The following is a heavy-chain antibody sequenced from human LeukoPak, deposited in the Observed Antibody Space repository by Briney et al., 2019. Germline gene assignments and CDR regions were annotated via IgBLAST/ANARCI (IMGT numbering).Heavy chain of an antibody. CDR2: ISSSSSYI. CDR3: ARLSIASPSTFDY. D-gene: IGHD6-6*01. CDR1: GFTFSSYS. J-gene: IGHJ4*02. V-gene: IGHV3-21*01. Sequence: PGGSLRLSCAASGFTFSSYSMNWVRQAPGKGLEWVSSISSSSSYIYYADSVRGRFTISRDNAKNSLYLQMNSLRAEDTAVYYCARLSIASPSTFDYWGQGTLVTVSS.